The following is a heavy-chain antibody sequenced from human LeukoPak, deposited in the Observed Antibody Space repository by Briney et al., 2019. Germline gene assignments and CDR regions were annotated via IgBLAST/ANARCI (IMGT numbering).Heavy chain of an antibody. CDR1: GFTFSSYA. CDR3: ARCRYGDYDP. V-gene: IGHV3-23*01. J-gene: IGHJ5*02. CDR2: FSGSGGST. Sequence: GGSLRLSCAASGFTFSSYAMSWVRQAPGKGLEWVSAFSGSGGSTYYADSVKGRFTISRDNSKNTLYLQMNSLRAEDTAVYYCARCRYGDYDPWGQGTLVTVSS. D-gene: IGHD4-17*01.